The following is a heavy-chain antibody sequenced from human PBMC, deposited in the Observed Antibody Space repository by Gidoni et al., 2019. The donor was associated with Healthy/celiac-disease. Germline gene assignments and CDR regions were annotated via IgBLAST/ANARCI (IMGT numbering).Heavy chain of an antibody. CDR2: IRSKAYGGTT. J-gene: IGHJ6*02. CDR3: TRDRYSSSWSGFYYYYGMDV. D-gene: IGHD6-13*01. Sequence: EVQLVESGGGLVKPGRSLRLSCTASGFIFGDYAMSWFRQAPGKGLEWVGFIRSKAYGGTTEYAASVKGRFTISRDDSKSIAYLQMNSLKTEDTAVYYCTRDRYSSSWSGFYYYYGMDVWGQGTTVTVSS. CDR1: GFIFGDYA. V-gene: IGHV3-49*05.